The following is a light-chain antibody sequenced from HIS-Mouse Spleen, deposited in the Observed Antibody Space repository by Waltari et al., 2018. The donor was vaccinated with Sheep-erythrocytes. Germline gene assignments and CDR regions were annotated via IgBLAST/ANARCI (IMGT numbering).Light chain of an antibody. CDR2: WAS. V-gene: IGKV4-1*01. CDR3: QQYYSTLLT. CDR1: PSVLYSSNNKNY. J-gene: IGKJ4*01. Sequence: DIVMTQSPDSLAVSLGARATINCKSSPSVLYSSNNKNYLAWYQQKPGQPPKLLIYWASTRESGVPDRFSGSGSGTDFTLTISSLQAEDVAVYYCQQYYSTLLTFGGGTKVEIK.